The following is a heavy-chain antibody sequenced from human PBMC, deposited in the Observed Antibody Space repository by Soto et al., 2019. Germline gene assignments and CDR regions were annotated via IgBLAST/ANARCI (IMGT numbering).Heavy chain of an antibody. D-gene: IGHD6-13*01. J-gene: IGHJ5*02. V-gene: IGHV3-74*01. CDR3: ARDRRIAAAGPIGWFDP. CDR1: GFTFSSYW. CDR2: INSDGSST. Sequence: PGGSLRLSCAASGFTFSSYWMHWVRQAPGKGLVWVSRINSDGSSTSYADSVKGRFTISRDNAKNTLYLQMNSLRAEDTAVYYCARDRRIAAAGPIGWFDPWGQGTLVTVSS.